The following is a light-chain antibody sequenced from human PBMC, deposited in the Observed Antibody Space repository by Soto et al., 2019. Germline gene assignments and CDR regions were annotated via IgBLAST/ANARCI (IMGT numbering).Light chain of an antibody. CDR1: QSVTDW. J-gene: IGKJ2*02. Sequence: DIQLTQSPSTLSASVGDRVTITCRASQSVTDWLAWYQQKPGKAPKLLIYDASSLQSGVPLRFSGSGFGTEFSLTISSLQPDDFATYYCQQYHRSCTFGQGTKVEIK. V-gene: IGKV1-5*01. CDR2: DAS. CDR3: QQYHRSCT.